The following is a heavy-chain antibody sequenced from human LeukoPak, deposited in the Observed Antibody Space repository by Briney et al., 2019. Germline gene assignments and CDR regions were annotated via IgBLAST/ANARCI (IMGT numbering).Heavy chain of an antibody. CDR2: ANTVGSTT. Sequence: PGGSLRLSCAASGFTFNSYYMYGVRQAPGKGPVWVSGANTVGSTTSYADSVVKGRFTISRDNAKNTLYLHMNSRRAEDTAVYYCVAYNWNYPDYWGQGTLVTVSS. J-gene: IGHJ4*02. D-gene: IGHD1-7*01. V-gene: IGHV3-74*01. CDR1: GFTFNSYY. CDR3: VAYNWNYPDY.